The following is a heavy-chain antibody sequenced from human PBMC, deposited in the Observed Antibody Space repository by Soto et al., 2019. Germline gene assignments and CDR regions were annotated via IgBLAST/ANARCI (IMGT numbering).Heavy chain of an antibody. V-gene: IGHV1-69*01. CDR2: VIPGLSIT. D-gene: IGHD2-15*01. CDR1: GGTFSSYT. J-gene: IGHJ6*02. Sequence: QVQLVQSGAEVKKTGSSVKVSCKASGGTFSSYTISWVRQAPGQGLEWMGGVIPGLSITNYAQKFQDRVTITADESTTTAYMELSSLRSEDTAVYYCASRRSFYYDMDVWGQGTPVTVSS. CDR3: ASRRSFYYDMDV.